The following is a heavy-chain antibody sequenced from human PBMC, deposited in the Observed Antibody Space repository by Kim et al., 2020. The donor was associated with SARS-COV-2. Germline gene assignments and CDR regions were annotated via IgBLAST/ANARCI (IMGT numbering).Heavy chain of an antibody. J-gene: IGHJ4*02. CDR3: SRGDY. CDR2: MNPHRGNT. V-gene: IGHV1-8*01. Sequence: MNPHRGNTDYAQKLQGRVTLSRDTSITTAFMGLSSLRSEDTALYYCSRGDYWGQGTLVTVSS.